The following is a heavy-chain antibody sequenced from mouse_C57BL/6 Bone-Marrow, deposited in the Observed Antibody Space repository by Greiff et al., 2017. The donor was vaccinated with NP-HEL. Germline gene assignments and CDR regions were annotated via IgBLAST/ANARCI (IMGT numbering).Heavy chain of an antibody. Sequence: VQLKESVAELVRPGASVKLSCTASGFNIKNTYMHWVKQRPEQGLEWIGWIDPANGNTKYAPKFQGKATITADTSSNTAYLQLSILTSEDTAIYYGAECGNLYAMDYWGQGTSVTVSS. V-gene: IGHV14-3*01. J-gene: IGHJ4*01. CDR3: AECGNLYAMDY. CDR1: GFNIKNTY. CDR2: IDPANGNT. D-gene: IGHD2-1*01.